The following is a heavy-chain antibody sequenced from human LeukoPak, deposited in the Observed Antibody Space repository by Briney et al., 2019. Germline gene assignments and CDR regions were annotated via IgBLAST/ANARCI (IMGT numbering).Heavy chain of an antibody. Sequence: PSETLSLTCTVSGGSISSYYWHWIRQPPGQGLEWIGCIYYRGSTNYNPSLKSRVTISVDPSKNQFSLKLSSVTAADTAVYYCARGGGYCSSTSCHTNWFDPWGQGTLVTVSS. CDR2: IYYRGST. J-gene: IGHJ5*02. V-gene: IGHV4-59*01. CDR3: ARGGGYCSSTSCHTNWFDP. CDR1: GGSISSYY. D-gene: IGHD2-2*02.